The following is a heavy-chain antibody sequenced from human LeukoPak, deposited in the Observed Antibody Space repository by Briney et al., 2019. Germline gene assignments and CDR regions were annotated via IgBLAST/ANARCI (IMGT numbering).Heavy chain of an antibody. V-gene: IGHV1-46*01. Sequence: ASVKVSCKASGHTFISCYIHWVRQAPGQGLEWMGIINPSGGSTRYAQKFQGRVTMTRDTSTGTIYMELSSLRSEDTAVYFCARDSGTVSDAFDIWGQGTMVTVSS. CDR3: ARDSGTVSDAFDI. CDR2: INPSGGST. J-gene: IGHJ3*02. CDR1: GHTFISCY. D-gene: IGHD4-11*01.